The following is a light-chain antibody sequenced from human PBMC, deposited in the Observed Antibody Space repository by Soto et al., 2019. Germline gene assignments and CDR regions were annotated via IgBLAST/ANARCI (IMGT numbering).Light chain of an antibody. CDR3: QVWESTSDHVV. J-gene: IGLJ2*01. Sequence: SYELTQPPSVSVAPGQTATITCEGNNIGSKNVHWYQQKPGQAPSLVVYDDRGRPSGVPERLSGANSGNTGTLTISRVAAGDEADYYCQVWESTSDHVVFGGGTKLTVL. CDR2: DDR. CDR1: NIGSKN. V-gene: IGLV3-21*02.